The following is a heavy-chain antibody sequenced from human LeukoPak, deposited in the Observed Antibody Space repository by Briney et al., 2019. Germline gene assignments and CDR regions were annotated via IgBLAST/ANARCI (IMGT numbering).Heavy chain of an antibody. D-gene: IGHD2-2*01. CDR2: IYYSGST. CDR1: GGSISSHY. Sequence: SETLSLTCTVSGGSISSHYWSWIRQPPGKGLEWIGYIYYSGSTNYNPSLKSRVTISVDTSKNQFSLKLSSVTAADTAVYYCARMSSYCSSTSCSSGFHYYMDVWGKGTTVTVSS. J-gene: IGHJ6*03. V-gene: IGHV4-59*11. CDR3: ARMSSYCSSTSCSSGFHYYMDV.